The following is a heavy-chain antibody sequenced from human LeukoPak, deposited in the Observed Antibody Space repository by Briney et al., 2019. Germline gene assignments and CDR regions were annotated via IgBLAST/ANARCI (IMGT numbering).Heavy chain of an antibody. CDR2: ISSSSSYI. D-gene: IGHD2-8*01. Sequence: GGSLRLSCAASGFTFSSYSMNWVRQAPGKGLEWVSSISSSSSYIYYADSVKGRFTISRDNAKNSLYLQMNSLRAEDTALYYCARKWRDEDAFDIWGKGTMVTVSS. CDR1: GFTFSSYS. J-gene: IGHJ3*02. CDR3: ARKWRDEDAFDI. V-gene: IGHV3-21*04.